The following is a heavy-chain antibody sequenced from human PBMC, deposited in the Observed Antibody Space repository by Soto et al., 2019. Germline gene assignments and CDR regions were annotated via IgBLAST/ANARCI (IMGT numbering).Heavy chain of an antibody. CDR3: AKDQRFDFGVVITPNDY. Sequence: PGGSLRLSCAASGFTFSSYAMSWVRQAPGKGLEWVSAISGSGGSTYYADSVKGRFTISRDNSKNTLYLQMNSLRAEDTAVYYCAKDQRFDFGVVITPNDYWGQGTLVTVSS. CDR1: GFTFSSYA. V-gene: IGHV3-23*01. J-gene: IGHJ4*02. CDR2: ISGSGGST. D-gene: IGHD3-3*01.